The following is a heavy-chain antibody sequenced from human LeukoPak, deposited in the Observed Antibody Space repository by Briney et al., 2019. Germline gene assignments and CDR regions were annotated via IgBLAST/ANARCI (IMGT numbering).Heavy chain of an antibody. J-gene: IGHJ4*02. V-gene: IGHV4-30-4*01. CDR3: ARAVVPRVLDY. D-gene: IGHD2-2*01. Sequence: SQTLSLTCTVSGGSISSGDYYWSWIRQPPGKGLEWIGYIYYSGSTHYNPSLKSRVTISVDTSKNQFSLKLSSVTAADTAVYYCARAVVPRVLDYWGQGTLVTVSS. CDR1: GGSISSGDYY. CDR2: IYYSGST.